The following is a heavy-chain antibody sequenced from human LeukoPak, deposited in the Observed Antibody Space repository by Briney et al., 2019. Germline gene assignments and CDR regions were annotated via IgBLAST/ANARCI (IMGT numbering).Heavy chain of an antibody. CDR3: ARGGLPAPMDV. D-gene: IGHD2-2*01. CDR2: ISSSSSYI. CDR1: GLTFSSYS. J-gene: IGHJ6*03. Sequence: GGSLRLSCAASGLTFSSYSMNWVRQAPGKGLEWVSSISSSSSYIYYADSVKGRFTISRDNAKNSLYLQMNSLRAEDTAVYYCARGGLPAPMDVWGKGTTVTVSS. V-gene: IGHV3-21*01.